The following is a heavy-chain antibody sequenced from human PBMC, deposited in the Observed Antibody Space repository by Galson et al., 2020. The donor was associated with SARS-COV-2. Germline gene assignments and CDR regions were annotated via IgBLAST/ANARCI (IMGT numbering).Heavy chain of an antibody. CDR1: SFTFSNYW. CDR3: ARALEYGGNCFLEY. V-gene: IGHV3-7*04. CDR2: IKQDGSAT. D-gene: IGHD2-15*01. Sequence: GGSLRLSCGASSFTFSNYWMTWVRQAPGKGLEWVAHIKQDGSATYYVDPVKGRFTISRDNAKNSLYLQMNSLRDDDTAVSYCARALEYGGNCFLEYWGQGTLVTVSS. J-gene: IGHJ4*02.